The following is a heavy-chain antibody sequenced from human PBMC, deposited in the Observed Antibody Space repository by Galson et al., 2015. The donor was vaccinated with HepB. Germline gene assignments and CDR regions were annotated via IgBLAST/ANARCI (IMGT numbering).Heavy chain of an antibody. J-gene: IGHJ6*03. CDR3: ARGARLRYYYMDV. CDR1: GGSFSGYY. CDR2: INHSRST. V-gene: IGHV4-34*01. Sequence: SETLSLTCAVYGGSFSGYYWSWIRQPPGKGLEWIGEINHSRSTNYNPSLKSRVTISVDTSKNQFSLKLSSVTAADTAVYYCARGARLRYYYMDVWGKGTTVTVSS. D-gene: IGHD4-17*01.